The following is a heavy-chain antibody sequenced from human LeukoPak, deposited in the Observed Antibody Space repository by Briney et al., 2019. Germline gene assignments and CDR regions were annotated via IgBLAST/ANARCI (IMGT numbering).Heavy chain of an antibody. D-gene: IGHD6-19*01. J-gene: IGHJ4*02. V-gene: IGHV3-23*01. CDR1: GFTFNNHD. CDR3: ALASRSGWRGVFDS. Sequence: PGGSLRLSCVASGFTFNNHDMSWVRQAPGKGLEWVSGISGNGGITYYADSVKGRFTISRDNSDDTLYLQMNSLRAGDTGVYYCALASRSGWRGVFDSWGQGILVTVSS. CDR2: ISGNGGIT.